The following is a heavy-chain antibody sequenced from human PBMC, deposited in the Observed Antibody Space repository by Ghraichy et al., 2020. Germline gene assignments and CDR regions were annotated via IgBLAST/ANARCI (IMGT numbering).Heavy chain of an antibody. D-gene: IGHD1-26*01. CDR1: GFIFSTYN. CDR3: VRPYSGSYSFDS. Sequence: GGSLRLSCAASGFIFSTYNMNWVRQAPGKGLEWVSSITSTSNSIYYADSVKGRFTMSRDNAKNSLYLQMSSLRAEDTAIYYCVRPYSGSYSFDSWGKGTRVTVSS. J-gene: IGHJ4*02. CDR2: ITSTSNSI. V-gene: IGHV3-21*01.